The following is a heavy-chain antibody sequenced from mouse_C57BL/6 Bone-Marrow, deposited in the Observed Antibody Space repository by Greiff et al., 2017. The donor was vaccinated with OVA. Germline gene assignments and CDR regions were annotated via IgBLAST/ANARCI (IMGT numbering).Heavy chain of an antibody. Sequence: VQLQQPGAELVMPGASVKLSCKASGYTFTSYWMHWVKQRPGQGLEWIGEIDPSDSYTNYNQKFKGKSTLTVDKSSSTAYMQLSSLTSEDSAVYYCARTPYYYGSSPAWFAYWGQGTLVTVSA. CDR1: GYTFTSYW. V-gene: IGHV1-69*01. CDR3: ARTPYYYGSSPAWFAY. D-gene: IGHD1-1*01. J-gene: IGHJ3*01. CDR2: IDPSDSYT.